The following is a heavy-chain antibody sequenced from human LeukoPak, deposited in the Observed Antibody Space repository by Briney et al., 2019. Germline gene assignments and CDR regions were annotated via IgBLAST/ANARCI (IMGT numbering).Heavy chain of an antibody. CDR3: ARVRRDGYNYLGYFDY. V-gene: IGHV3-30-3*01. CDR1: GFTFSSYA. D-gene: IGHD5-24*01. J-gene: IGHJ4*02. Sequence: GRSLRLSCAASGFTFSSYAMHWVRQAPGKGLEWVAVISYDGSNKYYADSVKGRFTISRDNSKNTLYLQMNSLRAEDTAVYYCARVRRDGYNYLGYFDYWGQGTLVTVSS. CDR2: ISYDGSNK.